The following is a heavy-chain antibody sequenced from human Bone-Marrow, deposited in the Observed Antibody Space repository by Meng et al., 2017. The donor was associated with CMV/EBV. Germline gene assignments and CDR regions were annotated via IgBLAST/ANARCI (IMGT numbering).Heavy chain of an antibody. CDR3: ARVLRVPASTKMLLDY. CDR1: GFTFSSYE. D-gene: IGHD2-2*01. J-gene: IGHJ4*02. Sequence: GESLKISCAASGFTFSSYEMNWIRQAPGKGLEWVASIKKDGSEKYYVDSVKGRFTISRDNAETLLYLQMNSLRAEDTAIYYCARVLRVPASTKMLLDYWGQGPLVTVSS. CDR2: IKKDGSEK. V-gene: IGHV3-7*01.